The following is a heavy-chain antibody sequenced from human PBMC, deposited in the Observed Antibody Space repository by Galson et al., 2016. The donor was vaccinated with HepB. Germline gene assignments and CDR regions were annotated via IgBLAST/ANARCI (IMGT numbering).Heavy chain of an antibody. CDR1: GDSISGGGYY. D-gene: IGHD6-13*01. V-gene: IGHV4-31*03. CDR2: MYYTGTT. J-gene: IGHJ4*02. CDR3: ARGRAAAGNLDF. Sequence: TLSLTCNVSGDSISGGGYYWTWVRQRPGKGLEWIGFMYYTGTTSYNPSLESRLSLSVDTSNNQFSLRLNSVTAADTAVYYCARGRAAAGNLDFWGRGTLVPVSS.